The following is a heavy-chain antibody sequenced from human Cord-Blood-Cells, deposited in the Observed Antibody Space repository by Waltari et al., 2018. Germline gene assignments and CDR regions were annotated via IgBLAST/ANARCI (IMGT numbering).Heavy chain of an antibody. CDR2: IYSGGST. CDR1: GFTVSRHS. V-gene: IGHV3-53*01. Sequence: EVQLVASGGSLIQPGGSLRLSCAASGFTVSRHSWSWVRQPPGKGLDWVSVIYSGGSTYYADSVKGRFTISRDNSKNTLYLQMNSLRAEDTAVYYCARTTYYFDYWGQGTLVTVSS. J-gene: IGHJ4*02. CDR3: ARTTYYFDY. D-gene: IGHD4-17*01.